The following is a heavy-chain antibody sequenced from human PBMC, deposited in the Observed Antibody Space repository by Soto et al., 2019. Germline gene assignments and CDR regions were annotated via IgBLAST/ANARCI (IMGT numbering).Heavy chain of an antibody. D-gene: IGHD2-15*01. CDR1: GFTFSSYA. Sequence: EVQLLESGGGLVQPGGSLRLSCAASGFTFSSYAMSWVRQAPGKGLEWVSSISGSGGSTYYAYSLRGLFTISSDNSKNPLYLQMNSLRAEDTAEYYCAKVALVVVVPATPLMGVDYWGQGTLVTVSS. J-gene: IGHJ4*02. CDR2: ISGSGGST. CDR3: AKVALVVVVPATPLMGVDY. V-gene: IGHV3-23*01.